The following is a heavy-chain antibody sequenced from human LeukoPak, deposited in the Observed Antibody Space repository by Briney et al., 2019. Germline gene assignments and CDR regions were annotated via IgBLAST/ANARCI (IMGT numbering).Heavy chain of an antibody. CDR3: ARDQIYDSSGYDY. J-gene: IGHJ4*02. Sequence: GGSLRLSCAASGFTFSSYSMNWVRQAPGKGLEWVSYISSSSSTIYYADSVKGRFTISRDNAKNSLHLQMNSLRAEDTAVYYCARDQIYDSSGYDYWGQGTLVTVSS. CDR1: GFTFSSYS. V-gene: IGHV3-48*04. CDR2: ISSSSSTI. D-gene: IGHD3-22*01.